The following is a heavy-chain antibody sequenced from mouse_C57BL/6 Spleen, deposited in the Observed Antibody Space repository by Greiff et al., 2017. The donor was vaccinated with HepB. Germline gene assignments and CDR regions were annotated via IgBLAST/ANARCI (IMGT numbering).Heavy chain of an antibody. CDR3: ARWETAQAFAY. D-gene: IGHD3-2*02. CDR1: GYTFTSYW. V-gene: IGHV1-52*01. CDR2: IDPSDSET. J-gene: IGHJ3*01. Sequence: VQLQQPGAELVRPGSSVKLSCKASGYTFTSYWMHWVKQRPIQGLEWIGNIDPSDSETHYNQKFKDKATLTVDKSSSTAYMQLSSLTSEDSAVYYCARWETAQAFAYWGQGTLVTVSA.